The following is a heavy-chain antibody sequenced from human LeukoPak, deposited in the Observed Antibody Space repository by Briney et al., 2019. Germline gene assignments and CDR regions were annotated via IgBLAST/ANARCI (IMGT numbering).Heavy chain of an antibody. CDR1: GGTFSSYA. V-gene: IGHV1-69*05. J-gene: IGHJ4*02. Sequence: ASVKVSCKASGGTFSSYAFSWVRQAPGQGLEWMGGIIPIFDATNYAQKFQGRVTITTDESTSTAYMELSSLRSEDTAVYYCARVPLSIHYGGNPLGDYWGQGTLVTVSS. CDR2: IIPIFDAT. CDR3: ARVPLSIHYGGNPLGDY. D-gene: IGHD4-23*01.